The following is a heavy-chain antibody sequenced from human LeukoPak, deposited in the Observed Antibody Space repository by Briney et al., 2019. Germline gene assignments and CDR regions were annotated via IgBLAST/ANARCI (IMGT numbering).Heavy chain of an antibody. CDR1: GITFSKYW. CDR3: ASDLGHSGYDLYDY. J-gene: IGHJ4*02. D-gene: IGHD5-12*01. CDR2: MKHDGNEK. V-gene: IGHV3-7*01. Sequence: GGSLRLSCVDSGITFSKYWMNWVRQAPGKGLEWVANMKHDGNEKHYVDSVEGRFTISRDNAKSSLYLQMNNLRAEDTAVYYCASDLGHSGYDLYDYWGQGTLVTVSS.